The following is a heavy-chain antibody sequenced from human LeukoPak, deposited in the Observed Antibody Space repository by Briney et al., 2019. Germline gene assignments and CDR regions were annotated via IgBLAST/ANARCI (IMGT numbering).Heavy chain of an antibody. CDR1: GGTFSSYA. CDR2: IIPIFGTA. D-gene: IGHD3-10*01. CDR3: TREGSGSYYNGHNWFDP. Sequence: ASVKVSCKASGGTFSSYAISWVRQAPGQGLEWMGGIIPIFGTANYAQKFQGRVTITTDESTSTAYMELSSLRSEDTAVYYCTREGSGSYYNGHNWFDPWGQGTLVTVSS. V-gene: IGHV1-69*05. J-gene: IGHJ5*02.